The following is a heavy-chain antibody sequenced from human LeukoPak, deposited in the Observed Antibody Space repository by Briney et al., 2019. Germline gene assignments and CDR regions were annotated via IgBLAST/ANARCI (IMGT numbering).Heavy chain of an antibody. J-gene: IGHJ4*02. CDR2: ISSSSSYI. CDR3: ARVYSSSSY. V-gene: IGHV3-21*01. D-gene: IGHD6-6*01. CDR1: GFTFSSYS. Sequence: PGGSLRLSCAASGFTFSSYSMNWVRQAPGEGLEWVSSISSSSSYIYYADSVNGRFTTSRANAKNSLYLQMNSLRAEDTAVYYCARVYSSSSYWGQGTLVTVSS.